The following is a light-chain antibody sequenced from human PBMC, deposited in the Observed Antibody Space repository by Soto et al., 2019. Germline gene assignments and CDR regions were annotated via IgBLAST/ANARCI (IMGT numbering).Light chain of an antibody. CDR3: QSYDSNNWV. J-gene: IGLJ3*02. CDR2: EDN. V-gene: IGLV6-57*02. Sequence: VLTQPHSVSESPGKTVTISCTGSSGSIASNYVQWYQQRPGSAPTTVIYEDNRRPSGVPDRFSGSIDNSSNSASLTISGLKTEDEADYYCQSYDSNNWVFGGGTKVTVL. CDR1: SGSIASNY.